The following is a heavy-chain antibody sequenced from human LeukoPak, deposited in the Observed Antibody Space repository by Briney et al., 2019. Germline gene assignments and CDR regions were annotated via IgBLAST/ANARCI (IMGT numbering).Heavy chain of an antibody. V-gene: IGHV3-23*01. Sequence: GGSLRLSCAASGFTFSSYGMSWVRQAPGKGLEWVSAISGSGGSTYYADSVKGRFTISRDNSKNTLYLQMYSLRAEDTAVYYCAKDCNSYEGSFDPWGQGTLVTVSS. CDR2: ISGSGGST. CDR1: GFTFSSYG. D-gene: IGHD5-18*01. CDR3: AKDCNSYEGSFDP. J-gene: IGHJ5*02.